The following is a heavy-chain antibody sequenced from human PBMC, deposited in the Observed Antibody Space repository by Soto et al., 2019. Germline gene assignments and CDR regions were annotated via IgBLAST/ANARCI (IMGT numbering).Heavy chain of an antibody. Sequence: PSETLSLTCDVSGDSISSSAYFWAWIRQPPGKGLEWIASIDGRGTAYRNPSLKSRVTISVDTSKNHISLKVDSVTAADTALYYCSRRAPEGFDPWGQGIRGTVS. CDR2: IDGRGTA. CDR3: SRRAPEGFDP. V-gene: IGHV4-39*02. J-gene: IGHJ5*02. CDR1: GDSISSSAYF.